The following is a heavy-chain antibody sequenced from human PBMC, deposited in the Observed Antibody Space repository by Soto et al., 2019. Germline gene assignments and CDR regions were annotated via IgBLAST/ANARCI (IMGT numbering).Heavy chain of an antibody. CDR2: LYGNSGGI. V-gene: IGHV3-23*01. J-gene: IGHJ4*02. Sequence: EVQLLESGGGLVQPGGSLTLSCAASGFTFGSYAMTWVRQAPGKGLESVAGLYGNSGGIQYADSVRGRFTIFRDNSNNIVFLHMRSLRVDDTAVYFCAKDAVAGDGLWLMDHWGQGTLVTVSS. D-gene: IGHD2-21*02. CDR1: GFTFGSYA. CDR3: AKDAVAGDGLWLMDH.